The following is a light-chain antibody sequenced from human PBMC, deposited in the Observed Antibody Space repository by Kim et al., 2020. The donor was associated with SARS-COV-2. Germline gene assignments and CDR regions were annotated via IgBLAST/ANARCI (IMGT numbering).Light chain of an antibody. J-gene: IGKJ2*01. Sequence: MATINCRSSQSIFYSSNNRDCLAWYQQKPGLPPKLLISWASARESGVPDRFSGSGSGTDFTLTISSLQAEDVAVYYCQQYYYTSVTFGQGTKLEI. CDR2: WAS. CDR3: QQYYYTSVT. V-gene: IGKV4-1*01. CDR1: QSIFYSSNNRDC.